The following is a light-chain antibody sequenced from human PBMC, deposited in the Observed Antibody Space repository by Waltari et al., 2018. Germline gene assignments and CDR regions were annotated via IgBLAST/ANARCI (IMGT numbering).Light chain of an antibody. CDR3: QQYNEWPPWT. CDR1: QSVSYN. V-gene: IGKV3-15*01. Sequence: EIVMTQSPATLSVSPGERVTLSCRASQSVSYNLAWYQHKPGQAPRLLMSASSTRATGVPARFSGSGSGTDFTLTISSLQSEDFAIYHCQQYNEWPPWTFGQGTRVEIK. CDR2: ASS. J-gene: IGKJ1*01.